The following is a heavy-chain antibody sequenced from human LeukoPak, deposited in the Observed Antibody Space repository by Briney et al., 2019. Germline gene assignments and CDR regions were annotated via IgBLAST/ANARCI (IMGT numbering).Heavy chain of an antibody. V-gene: IGHV4-31*03. Sequence: SETLSLTCTVSGCSISSGGYYWSWIRQHPGKGLEWTGYIYYSGSTYYNPSLKSRVTISVDTSKNQFSLKLSSVTAADTAVYYCARVGNRDYVWGSYRALYYFDYWGQGTLVTVSS. CDR3: ARVGNRDYVWGSYRALYYFDY. CDR1: GCSISSGGYY. J-gene: IGHJ4*02. D-gene: IGHD3-16*02. CDR2: IYYSGST.